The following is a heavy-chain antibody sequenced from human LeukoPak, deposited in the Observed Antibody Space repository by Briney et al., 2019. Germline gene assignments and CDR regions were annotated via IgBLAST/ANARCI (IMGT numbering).Heavy chain of an antibody. D-gene: IGHD4-23*01. V-gene: IGHV4-59*01. CDR2: IYYSGST. CDR3: ARDDYGGNGSGY. CDR1: GGSISSYY. J-gene: IGHJ4*02. Sequence: SETLSLTCTVSGGSISSYYWSWIRQPPGKGLEWIGYIYYSGSTNYNPSLKSRVTISVDTSKNQVSLKLSSVTAADTAVYYCARDDYGGNGSGYWGQGTLVTVSS.